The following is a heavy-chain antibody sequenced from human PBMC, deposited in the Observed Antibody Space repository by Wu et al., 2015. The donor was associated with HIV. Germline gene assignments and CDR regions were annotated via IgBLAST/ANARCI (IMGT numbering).Heavy chain of an antibody. Sequence: VQRGAVWAEVKKPGASVKVSCKASGYTFTGYYMHWVRQVPGQGLEWMGGIIPIFGTANYAQKFQGRVTITADESTSTAYMELSSLRSEDTAVYYCARGGRGGYSPFGYWGQGTLVTVSS. CDR3: ARGGRGGYSPFGY. CDR2: IIPIFGTA. V-gene: IGHV1-69*01. D-gene: IGHD5-18*01. CDR1: GYTFTGYY. J-gene: IGHJ4*02.